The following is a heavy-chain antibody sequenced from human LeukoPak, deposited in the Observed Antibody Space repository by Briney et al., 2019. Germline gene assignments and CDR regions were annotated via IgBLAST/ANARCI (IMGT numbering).Heavy chain of an antibody. J-gene: IGHJ4*02. D-gene: IGHD3-9*01. CDR3: ARGNILTGYTFDY. V-gene: IGHV4-34*01. CDR2: INHSGST. Sequence: PSETLSLTCAVYGGSFSGYYWSWIRQPPGKGLEWTGEINHSGSTNYNPSLKSRVTISVDTSKNQFSLKLSSVTAADTAVYYCARGNILTGYTFDYWGQGTLVTVSS. CDR1: GGSFSGYY.